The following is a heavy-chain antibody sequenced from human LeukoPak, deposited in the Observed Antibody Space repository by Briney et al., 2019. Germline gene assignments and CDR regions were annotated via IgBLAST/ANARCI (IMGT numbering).Heavy chain of an antibody. D-gene: IGHD6-13*01. CDR2: IYPGDSDT. Sequence: GESLKISCKGSGYRFTSYWIGWVRQMPGKGLEGMGIIYPGDSDTRYSPSFQGQVTISADKSISTAYLQWSSLKASDTAMYYCARQDSWYGINAFDIWGQGTMVTVSS. J-gene: IGHJ3*02. CDR1: GYRFTSYW. CDR3: ARQDSWYGINAFDI. V-gene: IGHV5-51*01.